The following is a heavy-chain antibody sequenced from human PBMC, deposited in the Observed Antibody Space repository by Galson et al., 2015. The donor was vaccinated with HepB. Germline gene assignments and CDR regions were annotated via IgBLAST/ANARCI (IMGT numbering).Heavy chain of an antibody. D-gene: IGHD3-3*01. V-gene: IGHV3-48*01. CDR3: ARDHGYDFWSGYFMDYFDY. CDR2: ISDNSRRT. Sequence: SLRLSCAASGFSFSRYNMNWVRQAPGTGPQWVSYISDNSRRTYYADSVQGRFIISRDNARNSLYLQMTSLRAGDTAVYYCARDHGYDFWSGYFMDYFDYWGQGALVTVSS. CDR1: GFSFSRYN. J-gene: IGHJ4*02.